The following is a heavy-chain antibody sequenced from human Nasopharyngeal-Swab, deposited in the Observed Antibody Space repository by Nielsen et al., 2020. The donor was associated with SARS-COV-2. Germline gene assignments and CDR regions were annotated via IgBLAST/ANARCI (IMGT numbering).Heavy chain of an antibody. D-gene: IGHD3-16*01. Sequence: GESLKISCAASGFTFSSYEMNWVRQAPGKGLEWVAVSWYDGTDTFYADSVRDRITITRDKSKTRLTLQMYNLRVDDTALYYCARLLGPRFGLDVWGQGTTVTVSS. V-gene: IGHV3-33*08. CDR3: ARLLGPRFGLDV. CDR1: GFTFSSYE. CDR2: SWYDGTDT. J-gene: IGHJ6*02.